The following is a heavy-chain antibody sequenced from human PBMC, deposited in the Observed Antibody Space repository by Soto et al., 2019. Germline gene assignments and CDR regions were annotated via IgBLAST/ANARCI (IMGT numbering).Heavy chain of an antibody. CDR3: AKAHLRHPHNIAAAPYYFDY. CDR1: GFTFSDYP. Sequence: QVQLVESGGGVVQPGRSLRLSCGASGFTFSDYPMHWVRQAPGKGLEWVAVISFDGGNRYFADSVKGRFTVSRDNSKNTLFLQMNSLRVEDTALYYCAKAHLRHPHNIAAAPYYFDYWGQGTLVTVSS. V-gene: IGHV3-30*18. J-gene: IGHJ4*02. CDR2: ISFDGGNR. D-gene: IGHD6-13*01.